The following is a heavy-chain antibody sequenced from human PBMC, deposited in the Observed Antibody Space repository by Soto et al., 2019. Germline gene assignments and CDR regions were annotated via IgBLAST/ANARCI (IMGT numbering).Heavy chain of an antibody. V-gene: IGHV3-11*01. CDR2: ISSSGSTI. J-gene: IGHJ6*03. CDR3: ARETGGYSGYDPESSLGYYYYMDV. D-gene: IGHD5-12*01. Sequence: QVQLVESGGGLVKPGGSLRLSCAASGFTFSDYYMSWIRQAPGKGLEWVSYISSSGSTIYYADSVKGRFTISRDNAKNSLYLQMNSLRAEDTAVYYCARETGGYSGYDPESSLGYYYYMDVWGKGTTVTVSS. CDR1: GFTFSDYY.